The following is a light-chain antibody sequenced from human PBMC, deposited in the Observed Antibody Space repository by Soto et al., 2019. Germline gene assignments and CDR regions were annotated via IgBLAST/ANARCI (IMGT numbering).Light chain of an antibody. CDR3: CSFAVGAALV. V-gene: IGLV2-23*01. J-gene: IGLJ2*01. Sequence: QSVLTQPASVSASPGQSITISCTGTSSNVGTYDLVSWYQHHPDKAPKLIIYEGTKRPSGISSRFSGSKSGNTASLTISGLSAEDDADYYCCSFAVGAALVFGGGTQLTVL. CDR2: EGT. CDR1: SSNVGTYDL.